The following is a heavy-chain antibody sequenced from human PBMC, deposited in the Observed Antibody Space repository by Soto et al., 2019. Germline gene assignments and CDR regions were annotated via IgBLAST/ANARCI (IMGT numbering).Heavy chain of an antibody. CDR3: AKDRVGGTFYTPLGF. CDR2: ITYDGSNK. D-gene: IGHD1-7*01. V-gene: IGHV3-30*18. J-gene: IGHJ4*02. Sequence: PGGSLRLSCQASGFNFDNYGMHWVRQAPGKGLEWVAVITYDGSNKYYADSVKGRFTISRDNFKNTLSLHLNTLKPEDTAVYHCAKDRVGGTFYTPLGFWGQGTLVTVSS. CDR1: GFNFDNYG.